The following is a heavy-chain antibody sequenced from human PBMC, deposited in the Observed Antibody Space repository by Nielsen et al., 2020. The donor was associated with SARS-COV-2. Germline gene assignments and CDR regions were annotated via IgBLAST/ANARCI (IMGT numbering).Heavy chain of an antibody. CDR2: ISSSSSYI. J-gene: IGHJ3*02. CDR1: GFTFSSYS. V-gene: IGHV3-21*01. CDR3: ARLTTVTTFGLIDI. D-gene: IGHD4-17*01. Sequence: GGSLRLSCAASGFTFSSYSMNWVRQAPGKGLEWVSSISSSSSYIYYADSVKGRFTISRDNAKSSLYLQMNSLRAEDTAVYYCARLTTVTTFGLIDIWGQGTMVTVSS.